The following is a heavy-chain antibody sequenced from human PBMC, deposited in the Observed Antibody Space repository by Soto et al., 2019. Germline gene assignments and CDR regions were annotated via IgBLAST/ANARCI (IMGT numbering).Heavy chain of an antibody. J-gene: IGHJ4*02. D-gene: IGHD6-19*01. CDR1: GGTFSSYA. CDR2: IIPIFGTA. V-gene: IGHV1-69*13. CDR3: ARSGYSSGWYDY. Sequence: ASVKVSCKASGGTFSSYAISWVRQAPGQGLEWMGGIIPIFGTANYAQKFQGRVTITADESTSTAYMELSSLRSEDTAVYYCARSGYSSGWYDYWGQGTLVTVSS.